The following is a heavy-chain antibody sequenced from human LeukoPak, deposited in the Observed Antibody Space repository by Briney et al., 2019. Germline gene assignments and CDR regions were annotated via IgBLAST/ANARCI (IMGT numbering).Heavy chain of an antibody. CDR1: GFTVSSNY. CDR3: ARDWSHRCFDY. J-gene: IGHJ4*02. V-gene: IGHV3-53*01. CDR2: IYSGGST. Sequence: GGSLRLSCAASGFTVSSNYMSWVRQAPGKGLEWVSVIYSGGSTYYADSVKGRFTISRDNSKNTLYLQMNSLRAEDTAVYYCARDWSHRCFDYWGQGTLVSVSS. D-gene: IGHD3-3*01.